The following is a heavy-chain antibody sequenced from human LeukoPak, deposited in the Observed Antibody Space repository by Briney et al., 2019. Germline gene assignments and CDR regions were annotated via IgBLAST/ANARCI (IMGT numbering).Heavy chain of an antibody. J-gene: IGHJ4*02. CDR1: GYSISSGYY. CDR2: IYHSGST. Sequence: SETLSLTCTVSGYSISSGYYWGWIRQPPGKGLEWIGSIYHSGSTYYNPSLKSRVTISVDTSKNQFSLKLSSVTAADTAAYYCARESYYGSGSHTLDYWGQGTLVTVSS. D-gene: IGHD3-10*01. V-gene: IGHV4-38-2*02. CDR3: ARESYYGSGSHTLDY.